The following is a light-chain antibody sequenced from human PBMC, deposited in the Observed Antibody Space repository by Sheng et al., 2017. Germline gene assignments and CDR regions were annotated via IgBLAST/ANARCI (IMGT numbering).Light chain of an antibody. J-gene: IGKJ2*01. V-gene: IGKV1-12*01. CDR3: QQTNSFPYT. CDR1: HDIGTW. CDR2: GAS. Sequence: DIQLTQSPSPLSASVGDRVTITCRASHDIGTWLTWYLQKPGKAPKLLISGASTSQSGVPSRFAGSGSGRDFTLTVNGLQPEDVATYFCQQTNSFPYTFGQGTKVEIK.